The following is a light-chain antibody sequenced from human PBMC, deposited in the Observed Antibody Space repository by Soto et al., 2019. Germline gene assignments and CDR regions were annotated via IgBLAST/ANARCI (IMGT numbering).Light chain of an antibody. Sequence: EIVLAQSPATLSLSPGERATLSCRASQSVSSYLAWYQQKPGQAPRLLIYDASNRATGIPARFSGSGSGTDFTPTISSLEPEDFAVYYCQPRSNWSFGQGTRLEIK. CDR2: DAS. J-gene: IGKJ5*01. CDR3: QPRSNWS. CDR1: QSVSSY. V-gene: IGKV3-11*01.